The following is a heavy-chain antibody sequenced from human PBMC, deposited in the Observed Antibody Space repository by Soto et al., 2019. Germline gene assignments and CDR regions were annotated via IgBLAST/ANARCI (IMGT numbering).Heavy chain of an antibody. CDR1: GGSIRDTIYY. D-gene: IGHD6-19*01. J-gene: IGHJ4*02. V-gene: IGHV4-39*02. Sequence: SETLSLTCTVSGGSIRDTIYYWGWIRQPPGKGLEWIGSIHYSGSTHYNPSLKSRVTISVDPSKSQFSLNLTSVTPADTSVYYCARDMRAVAAPLAYWGQGTVVTVSS. CDR3: ARDMRAVAAPLAY. CDR2: IHYSGST.